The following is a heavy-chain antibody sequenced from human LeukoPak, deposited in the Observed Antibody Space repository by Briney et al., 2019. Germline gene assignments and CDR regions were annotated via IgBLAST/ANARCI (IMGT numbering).Heavy chain of an antibody. CDR2: ISYDGSNK. V-gene: IGHV3-30-3*01. D-gene: IGHD3-16*02. CDR3: AKAHGLRLGELSPFDY. J-gene: IGHJ4*02. CDR1: GFTFSSYA. Sequence: GSLRLSCAASGFTFSSYAMHWVRQAPGKGLEWVAVISYDGSNKYYADSVKGRFTISRDNSKNTLYLQMNSLRAEDTAVYYCAKAHGLRLGELSPFDYWGQGTLVTVSS.